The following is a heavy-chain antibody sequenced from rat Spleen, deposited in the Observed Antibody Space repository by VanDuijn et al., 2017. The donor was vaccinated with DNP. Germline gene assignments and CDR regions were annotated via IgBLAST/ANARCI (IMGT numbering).Heavy chain of an antibody. J-gene: IGHJ4*01. V-gene: IGHV3-1*01. CDR2: ISYSGST. CDR1: GYSITSNY. Sequence: EVQLQESGPGLVKPSQSLSLTCSVTGYSITSNYWGWIRKFPGNKMELMGYISYSGSTSYNPSLKSRISITRDTSKNQIFLQLNSVTTEDTATYYCARFSNHYYDGSYGVMDAWGQGASVTVSS. CDR3: ARFSNHYYDGSYGVMDA. D-gene: IGHD1-12*02.